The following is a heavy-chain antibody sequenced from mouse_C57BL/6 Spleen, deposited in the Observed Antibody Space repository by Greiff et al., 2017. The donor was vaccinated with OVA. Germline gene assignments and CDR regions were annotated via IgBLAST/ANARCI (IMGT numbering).Heavy chain of an antibody. CDR1: GYTFTSYG. V-gene: IGHV1-81*01. Sequence: VMLVESGAELARPGASVKLSCKASGYTFTSYGISWVKQRTGQGLEWIGEIYPRSGNTYYNEKFKGKATLTADKSSSTAYMELRSLTSEDSAVYFCARGAYDYYWYFDVWGTGTTVTVSS. CDR3: ARGAYDYYWYFDV. D-gene: IGHD2-4*01. J-gene: IGHJ1*03. CDR2: IYPRSGNT.